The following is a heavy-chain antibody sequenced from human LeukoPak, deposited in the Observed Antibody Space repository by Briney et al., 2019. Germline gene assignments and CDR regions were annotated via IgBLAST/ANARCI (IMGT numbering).Heavy chain of an antibody. V-gene: IGHV4-39*07. J-gene: IGHJ4*02. D-gene: IGHD3-22*01. CDR1: GGSISISSYY. CDR2: IYDSGST. Sequence: SETLSLTCTVSGGSISISSYYWRWIRQPPGRGLEWIGSIYDSGSTYYNPSLTSRVTISVDTSKNQFSLKLSSVPAADTAVYYCASLTYDSSPGHYWGQGTLVTVSS. CDR3: ASLTYDSSPGHY.